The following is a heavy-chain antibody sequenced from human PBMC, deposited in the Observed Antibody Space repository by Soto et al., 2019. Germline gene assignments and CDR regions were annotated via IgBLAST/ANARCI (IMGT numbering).Heavy chain of an antibody. CDR2: IIPILGIA. D-gene: IGHD3-22*01. CDR3: ARDSYYYDSSGSSYFDP. J-gene: IGHJ5*02. V-gene: IGHV1-69*08. Sequence: QVQLVQSGAEVKKPGSSVKVSCKASGGTFSSYTISWVRQAPGQGLEWMGRIIPILGIANYAQKFQGRVTITADTSTSTAYMELSSLRSEDTAVYYCARDSYYYDSSGSSYFDPWGQGTLVTVSS. CDR1: GGTFSSYT.